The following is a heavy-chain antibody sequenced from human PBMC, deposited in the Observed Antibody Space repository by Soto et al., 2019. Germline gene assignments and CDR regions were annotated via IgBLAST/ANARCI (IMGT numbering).Heavy chain of an antibody. Sequence: SETLSLTCTVSGGSITSGGSFWSWIRQHPGKGPEWIAFIGYSGATSYNPSLASRVTISADTYKSQFSLNLRSVTAADTAVYYCARGGASSKWFAPWGQGTLVTVPQ. V-gene: IGHV4-31*03. J-gene: IGHJ5*02. CDR3: ARGGASSKWFAP. CDR1: GGSITSGGSF. CDR2: IGYSGAT. D-gene: IGHD2-15*01.